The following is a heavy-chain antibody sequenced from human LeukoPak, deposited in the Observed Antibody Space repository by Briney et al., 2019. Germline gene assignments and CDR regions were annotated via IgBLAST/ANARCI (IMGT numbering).Heavy chain of an antibody. Sequence: PGRSLRLSCAASGFTFSSYAMHWVRQAPGKGLEWVAVISYDGSNKYYADSVKGRFTISRDNSKNTLYLQMNSLRAEDTAVYYCAREGHGLRFGELYYYYGMDVWGQGTTVTVSS. D-gene: IGHD3-10*01. J-gene: IGHJ6*02. CDR2: ISYDGSNK. CDR3: AREGHGLRFGELYYYYGMDV. CDR1: GFTFSSYA. V-gene: IGHV3-30*04.